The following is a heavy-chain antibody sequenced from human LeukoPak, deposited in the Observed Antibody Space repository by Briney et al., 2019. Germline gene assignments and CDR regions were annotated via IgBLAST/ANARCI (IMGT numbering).Heavy chain of an antibody. D-gene: IGHD3-22*01. CDR2: IYYSGST. CDR1: SGSISSDTYY. V-gene: IGHV4-39*01. CDR3: ARGGYYYDSSGLRVNAFDI. J-gene: IGHJ3*02. Sequence: DPSETLSFTCTVSSGSISSDTYYWGWIRQPPGKGLEWIGNIYYSGSTYYNPSLKSRVTISVDTSKNQFSLKLSSVTAADTTVYYCARGGYYYDSSGLRVNAFDIWGQGTMVTVSS.